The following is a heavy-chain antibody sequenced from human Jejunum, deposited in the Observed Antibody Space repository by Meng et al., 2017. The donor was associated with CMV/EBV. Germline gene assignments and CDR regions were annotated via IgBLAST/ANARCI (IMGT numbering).Heavy chain of an antibody. CDR2: ISSSDGRT. D-gene: IGHD4-17*01. V-gene: IGHV3-23*01. Sequence: RLSCAASTLTLNNDGMNWVRQAPGKGLEWVSGISSSDGRTYYADSVRGHFTISRDNSKNTLFLQMNSLRVEDTAVYYCANSGLRAWGQGTLVTVSS. CDR1: TLTLNNDG. J-gene: IGHJ4*02. CDR3: ANSGLRA.